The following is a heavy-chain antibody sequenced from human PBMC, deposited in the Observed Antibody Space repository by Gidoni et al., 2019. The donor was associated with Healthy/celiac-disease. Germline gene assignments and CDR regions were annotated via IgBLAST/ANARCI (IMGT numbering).Heavy chain of an antibody. V-gene: IGHV1-2*02. J-gene: IGHJ3*02. Sequence: QVQLVQSGAEVKKPGASVKVSCKASGYTFTGYYMHWVRQAPGQGLEWMGWINPNSGGTNYAQKFQGRVTMTRDTSISTAYMELSRLRSDDTAVYYCARPTIGYYYDSSNAFDIWGQGTMVTVSS. CDR2: INPNSGGT. CDR1: GYTFTGYY. CDR3: ARPTIGYYYDSSNAFDI. D-gene: IGHD3-22*01.